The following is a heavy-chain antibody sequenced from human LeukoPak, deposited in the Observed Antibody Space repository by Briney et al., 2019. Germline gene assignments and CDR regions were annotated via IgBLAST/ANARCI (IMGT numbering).Heavy chain of an antibody. CDR3: ASHYDTSGYHYFDF. V-gene: IGHV3-30-3*01. CDR2: ISYDGSNK. Sequence: GRSLRLSCAASGFTFSRYAMHWVRQAPGKGLEWVAVISYDGSNKYYADSVKGRFTISRDSSKNTLYLQMNSLRAEDTAVYYCASHYDTSGYHYFDFRGQGTLDTVSS. CDR1: GFTFSRYA. J-gene: IGHJ4*02. D-gene: IGHD3-22*01.